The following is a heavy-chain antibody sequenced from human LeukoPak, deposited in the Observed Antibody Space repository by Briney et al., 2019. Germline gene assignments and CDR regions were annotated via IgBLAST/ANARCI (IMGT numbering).Heavy chain of an antibody. CDR2: IYYSGST. V-gene: IGHV4-59*01. CDR3: ASLRKYSGYDFDY. Sequence: SETLSLTCTVSGGSISSYYWSWIRRPPGKGLEWIGSIYYSGSTNYNPSLKSRVTISVDTSKNQFSLKLSSVTAADTAVYYCASLRKYSGYDFDYWGQGTLVTVSS. D-gene: IGHD5-12*01. CDR1: GGSISSYY. J-gene: IGHJ4*02.